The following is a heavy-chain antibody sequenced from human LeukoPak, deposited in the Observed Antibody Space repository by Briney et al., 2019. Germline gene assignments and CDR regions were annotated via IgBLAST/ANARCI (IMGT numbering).Heavy chain of an antibody. V-gene: IGHV3-74*01. D-gene: IGHD3-22*01. CDR2: INTDGSSL. CDR1: GFTFSSYA. CDR3: ARRINYYDSSGYYYVRYFDS. Sequence: GGSLRLSCAASGFTFSSYAMNWVRQGPGKGLEWVARINTDGSSLNYADSVKGRFTISRDNAKNTLYLQMNSLGAEDTAVYYCARRINYYDSSGYYYVRYFDSWGQGTLVAVSS. J-gene: IGHJ4*02.